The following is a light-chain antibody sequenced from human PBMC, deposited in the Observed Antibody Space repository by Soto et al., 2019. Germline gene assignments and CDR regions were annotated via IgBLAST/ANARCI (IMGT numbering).Light chain of an antibody. CDR1: QSLVHSDGNTY. CDR2: QVS. Sequence: DTVLTQTALSSPVTLGQPASISCRSSQSLVHSDGNTYLSWLQQRPGQPPRLLIYQVSNRFSGDPDRFSGSGAGTAFTLKISRVEADHVGVYFCVQFTHFPRTFGQGTKVEI. V-gene: IGKV2-24*01. CDR3: VQFTHFPRT. J-gene: IGKJ1*01.